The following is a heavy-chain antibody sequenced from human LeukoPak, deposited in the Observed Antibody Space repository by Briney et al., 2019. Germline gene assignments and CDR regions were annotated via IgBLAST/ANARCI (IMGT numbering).Heavy chain of an antibody. J-gene: IGHJ6*02. D-gene: IGHD5-24*01. CDR1: GGSISSGGYY. Sequence: SQTLSLTCTVSGGSISSGGYYWSWIRQHPGKGLEWIGYIYYSGSTNHNPSLKSRVTTSVDTSKNQCSLRLSSVTAADTAVYYCARADGYGLDVWGRGTTVIVSS. V-gene: IGHV4-31*03. CDR2: IYYSGST. CDR3: ARADGYGLDV.